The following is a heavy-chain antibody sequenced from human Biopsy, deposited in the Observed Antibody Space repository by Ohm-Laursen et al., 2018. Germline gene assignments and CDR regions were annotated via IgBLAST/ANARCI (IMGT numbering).Heavy chain of an antibody. Sequence: SQTLSLTCSVSGASMTDYFWSWIWQPAGKGLEWNGRAYPSGTTYYNPSLKGRVTISIDASKNQLSLKVTSVTAANTTVFYCAGSRGHYFNGLDVWGQGTTVTVSS. CDR2: AYPSGTT. CDR1: GASMTDYF. V-gene: IGHV4-4*07. CDR3: AGSRGHYFNGLDV. D-gene: IGHD3-10*01. J-gene: IGHJ6*02.